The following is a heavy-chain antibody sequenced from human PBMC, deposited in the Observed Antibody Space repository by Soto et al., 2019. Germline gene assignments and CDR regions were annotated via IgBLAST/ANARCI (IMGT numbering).Heavy chain of an antibody. V-gene: IGHV3-30*18. D-gene: IGHD1-1*01. Sequence: QVQLVESEGGVVQPGRSLRLSCTACGFTFSNYGMHWVRQAPGKGLEWVTVISYDGNVAYYADSVKGRFTSSRDNSKNTLYLQMNSLRTEDTAVYYCAKEGPITNWYFDYWGQGTLVTVSS. CDR1: GFTFSNYG. CDR3: AKEGPITNWYFDY. CDR2: ISYDGNVA. J-gene: IGHJ4*02.